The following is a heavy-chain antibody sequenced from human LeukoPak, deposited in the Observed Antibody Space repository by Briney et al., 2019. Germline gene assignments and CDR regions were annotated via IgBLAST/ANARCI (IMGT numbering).Heavy chain of an antibody. CDR2: ISGSGGST. D-gene: IGHD3-10*01. J-gene: IGHJ4*02. Sequence: GGSLRLSCAASGFTFSSYAMSWVRQASGKGLEWVSAISGSGGSTYYADSVKGRFTISRDNSKNTLYLQMNSLRAEDTAVYYCATLTTVLLWFGDFDYWGQGTLVTVSS. CDR3: ATLTTVLLWFGDFDY. CDR1: GFTFSSYA. V-gene: IGHV3-23*01.